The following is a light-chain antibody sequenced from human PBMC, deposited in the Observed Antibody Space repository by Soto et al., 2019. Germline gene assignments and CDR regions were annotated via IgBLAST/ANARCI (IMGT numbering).Light chain of an antibody. CDR3: QHCDYLPI. CDR2: DAS. J-gene: IGKJ3*01. V-gene: IGKV1-33*01. CDR1: QDITSY. Sequence: DIQMTQSPSSLSASVGDRVTITCQASQDITSYLNWYQHKPGKAPKLLIYDASILEAGVPPRFSGSGSGTDFTLTFSSLQPEDVATYYCQHCDYLPIFGPGTTVDFK.